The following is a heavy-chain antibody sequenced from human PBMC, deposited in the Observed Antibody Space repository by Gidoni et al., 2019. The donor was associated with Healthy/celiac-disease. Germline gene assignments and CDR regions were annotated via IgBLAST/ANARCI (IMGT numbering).Heavy chain of an antibody. CDR3: ARDRIAGVGLAFDI. Sequence: QVQLVQSGAEVKKPGASVKVSCKASGYTFTSYAMHWVRQAPGQRLEWMGWINAGNGNTKYSQKFQGRVTITRDTSASTAYMELSSLRSEDTAVYYCARDRIAGVGLAFDIWGQGTMVTVSS. J-gene: IGHJ3*02. CDR2: INAGNGNT. CDR1: GYTFTSYA. D-gene: IGHD6-13*01. V-gene: IGHV1-3*01.